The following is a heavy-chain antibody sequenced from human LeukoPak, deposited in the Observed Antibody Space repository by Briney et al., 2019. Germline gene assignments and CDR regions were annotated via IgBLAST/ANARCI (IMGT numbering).Heavy chain of an antibody. Sequence: GRSLRLSCAASGFTFSSYAMHWVRQAPGKGLEWVAVISYDGSNKYYADSVKGRFTISRDNSKNTLYLQMNNLRAEDTAVYYCAKDLSTSCLTLDYWGQGTLVTVSS. CDR1: GFTFSSYA. V-gene: IGHV3-30*04. J-gene: IGHJ4*02. CDR2: ISYDGSNK. CDR3: AKDLSTSCLTLDY. D-gene: IGHD2-2*01.